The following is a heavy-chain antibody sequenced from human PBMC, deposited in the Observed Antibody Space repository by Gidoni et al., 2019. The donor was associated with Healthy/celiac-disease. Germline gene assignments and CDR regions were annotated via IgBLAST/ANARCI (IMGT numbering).Heavy chain of an antibody. CDR1: GGSFSGYY. J-gene: IGHJ6*02. CDR3: ARGRNRHYYGSGSYYYGMDV. V-gene: IGHV4-34*01. CDR2: INHSGST. Sequence: QVQLQQWGAGLLKPSETLSLTCAVYGGSFSGYYWSWIRQPPGKGMEWIGEINHSGSTNSNPSLKSRVTISVDTSKNQFSLKLSSVTAADTAVYYCARGRNRHYYGSGSYYYGMDVWGQGTTVTVSS. D-gene: IGHD3-10*01.